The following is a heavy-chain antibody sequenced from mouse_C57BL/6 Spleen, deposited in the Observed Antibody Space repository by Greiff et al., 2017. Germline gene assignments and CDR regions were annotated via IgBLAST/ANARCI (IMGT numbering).Heavy chain of an antibody. CDR2: ISSGSSTI. J-gene: IGHJ4*01. D-gene: IGHD1-1*01. CDR3: ARGAYYYGSSYEYYAMDY. Sequence: EVQVVESGGGLVKPGGSLKLSCAASGFTFSDYGMHWVRQAPEKGLEWVAYISSGSSTIYYADTVKGRFTISRDNAKNTLFLQMTSLRSEDTAMYYCARGAYYYGSSYEYYAMDYWGQGTSVTVSS. V-gene: IGHV5-17*01. CDR1: GFTFSDYG.